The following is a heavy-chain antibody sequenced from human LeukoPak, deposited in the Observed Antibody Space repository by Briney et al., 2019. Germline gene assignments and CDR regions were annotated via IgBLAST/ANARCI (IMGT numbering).Heavy chain of an antibody. J-gene: IGHJ4*02. Sequence: EASVKVSCKASGGTFSSYAISWVRQAPGQGLEWMGGIIPIFGTANYAQKFQGRVTITADESTSTAYMELSSLGSEDTAVYYCASPDLYSGSSAGFDYWGQGTLVTVSS. D-gene: IGHD1-26*01. V-gene: IGHV1-69*13. CDR3: ASPDLYSGSSAGFDY. CDR1: GGTFSSYA. CDR2: IIPIFGTA.